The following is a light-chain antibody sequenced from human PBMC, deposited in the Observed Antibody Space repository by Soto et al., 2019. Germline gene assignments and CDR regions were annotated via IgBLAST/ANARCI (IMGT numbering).Light chain of an antibody. CDR1: SSDVGGYNY. Sequence: QSALTQPASVSGSPGQSITISCTGTSSDVGGYNYVSWYQQHPGKAPKLMIYDVSNRPSGVSNRFSGSKSGNPASLTIYWXXDEDXADYYCSSYXSSXXRVFGGGTQX. CDR2: DVS. V-gene: IGLV2-14*01. J-gene: IGLJ3*02. CDR3: SSYXSSXXRV.